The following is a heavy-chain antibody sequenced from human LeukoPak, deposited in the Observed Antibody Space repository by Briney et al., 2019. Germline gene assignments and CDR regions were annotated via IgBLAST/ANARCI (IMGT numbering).Heavy chain of an antibody. Sequence: GGSVRLSCAASGFTFDDYTMHWVRQAPGKGLEWVSGISWNSGSIGYADSVKGRFTISRDNAKNSLYLQMNSLRGDDTALYYCAKDRRNDFDYWGQGTLVTVSS. CDR1: GFTFDDYT. J-gene: IGHJ4*02. CDR2: ISWNSGSI. D-gene: IGHD1-14*01. V-gene: IGHV3-9*01. CDR3: AKDRRNDFDY.